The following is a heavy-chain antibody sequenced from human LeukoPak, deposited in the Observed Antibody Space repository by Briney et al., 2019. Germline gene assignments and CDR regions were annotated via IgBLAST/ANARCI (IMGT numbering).Heavy chain of an antibody. J-gene: IGHJ3*02. Sequence: ASVKVSCKVSGYTLTELSMHWVRQAPGKGLEWMGGFDPEDGETIYAQKLQGRVTMTTDTSTSTAYMELRSLRSDDTAVYYCASIGNDAFDIWGQGTMVTVSS. D-gene: IGHD6-6*01. CDR2: FDPEDGET. V-gene: IGHV1-24*01. CDR1: GYTLTELS. CDR3: ASIGNDAFDI.